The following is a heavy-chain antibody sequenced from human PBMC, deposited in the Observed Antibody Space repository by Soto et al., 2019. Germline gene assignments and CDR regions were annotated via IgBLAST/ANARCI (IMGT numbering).Heavy chain of an antibody. CDR3: TSSLLTPFDY. CDR1: GFTFSSYW. Sequence: PGGSLRLSCAASGFTFSSYWMHWVRQAPGKGPVWVSRINSDGSSTSYADSVKGRFTISRDNAKNTLYLQMNSLRAEDTAVYYCTSSLLTPFDYWGQGTLVTVSS. J-gene: IGHJ4*02. V-gene: IGHV3-74*01. CDR2: INSDGSST. D-gene: IGHD7-27*01.